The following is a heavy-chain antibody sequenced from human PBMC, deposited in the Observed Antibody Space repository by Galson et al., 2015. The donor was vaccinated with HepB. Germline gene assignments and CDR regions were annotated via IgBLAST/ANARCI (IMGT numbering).Heavy chain of an antibody. CDR3: AREGGWGYGSGSYPYDY. J-gene: IGHJ4*02. CDR2: INTNTGNP. D-gene: IGHD3-10*01. Sequence: SVKVSCKASGYTFTSYAMNWVRQAPGQGLEWMGWINTNTGNPTYAQGFTGRFVFSLDTSVSTAYLQISSLKAEDTAVYYCAREGGWGYGSGSYPYDYWGQGTLVTVSS. V-gene: IGHV7-4-1*02. CDR1: GYTFTSYA.